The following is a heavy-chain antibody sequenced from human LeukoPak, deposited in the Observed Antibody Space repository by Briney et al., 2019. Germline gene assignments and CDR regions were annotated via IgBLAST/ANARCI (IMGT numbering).Heavy chain of an antibody. D-gene: IGHD3-22*01. V-gene: IGHV3-23*01. CDR3: AKDYDSSGYYFDAFDL. CDR2: ISGSGGST. CDR1: GFTFSSYA. J-gene: IGHJ3*01. Sequence: GGSLRLSCAASGFTFSSYAMSRVRRAPGKGLEWVSAISGSGGSTYYADSVKGRFTISRDNSKNTLYLQMNSLRAEDTAVYYCAKDYDSSGYYFDAFDLWGQGTMVTVSS.